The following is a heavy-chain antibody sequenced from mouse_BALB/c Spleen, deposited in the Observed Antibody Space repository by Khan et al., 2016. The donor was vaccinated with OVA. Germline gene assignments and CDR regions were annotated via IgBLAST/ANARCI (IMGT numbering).Heavy chain of an antibody. CDR1: GFSLTSSG. J-gene: IGHJ2*01. V-gene: IGHV2-9*02. Sequence: QVQLKESGPGLVAPSPSLSITCTVSGFSLTSSGVHWVRQPPGKGLEWLGVIWAGGSSNYNSALMSRLSLSKDNSKCQVFLKMNSLQTEDTAKYYCAGREDIWGQSTTLTGSS. D-gene: IGHD1-3*01. CDR2: IWAGGSS. CDR3: AGREDI.